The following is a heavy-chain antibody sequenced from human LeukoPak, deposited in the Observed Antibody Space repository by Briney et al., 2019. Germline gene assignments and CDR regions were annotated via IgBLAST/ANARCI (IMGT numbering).Heavy chain of an antibody. V-gene: IGHV4-34*01. CDR2: INHSGGT. CDR1: GGSFSGYY. D-gene: IGHD3-10*01. Sequence: SETLSLTCAVYGGSFSGYYWSWIRQPPGKGLEWIGEINHSGGTNYNPSLKSRVTISVDTSKNQFSLKLSSVTAADTAVYYCASTVRPDYYGSGSYDSWGQGTLVTVSS. CDR3: ASTVRPDYYGSGSYDS. J-gene: IGHJ5*02.